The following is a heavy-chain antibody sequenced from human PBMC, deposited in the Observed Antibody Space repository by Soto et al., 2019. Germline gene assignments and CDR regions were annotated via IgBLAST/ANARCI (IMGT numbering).Heavy chain of an antibody. CDR3: ASSPDIVVVVAATQNWFDP. Sequence: QVQLVESGGGVVQPGRSLRLSCAASGFTFSSYAMHWVRQAPGKGLEWVAVISYDGSNKYYADSVKGRFTISRNNSKNTRYMQMNSLRAEDTAVYYCASSPDIVVVVAATQNWFDPWGQGTLVTVSS. V-gene: IGHV3-30-3*01. CDR2: ISYDGSNK. J-gene: IGHJ5*02. CDR1: GFTFSSYA. D-gene: IGHD2-15*01.